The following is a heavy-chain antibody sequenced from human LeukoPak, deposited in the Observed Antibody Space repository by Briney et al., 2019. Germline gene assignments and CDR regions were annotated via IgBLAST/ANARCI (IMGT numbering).Heavy chain of an antibody. CDR1: GLTFSNYW. D-gene: IGHD1-26*01. CDR3: ARGDRSEVGAYNWFDP. CDR2: IKQDGSEK. Sequence: GGSLRLSCAASGLTFSNYWMSWVRQAPGKGLEWVASIKQDGSEKSYVDSVKGRFTISRDNAKNSLSLQMNNLRAEDTAVYYCARGDRSEVGAYNWFDPWGQGTLVTVSS. V-gene: IGHV3-7*01. J-gene: IGHJ5*02.